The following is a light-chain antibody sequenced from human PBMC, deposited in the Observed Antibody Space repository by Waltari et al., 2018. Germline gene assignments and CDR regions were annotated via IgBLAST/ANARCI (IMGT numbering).Light chain of an antibody. CDR1: ESVSRF. CDR3: QKYDRLPAT. J-gene: IGKJ1*01. V-gene: IGKV3-20*01. CDR2: GAS. Sequence: EIVLTQSAGTLSLSPGVRGTLACRASESVSRFLAWYRQKPGQAPRLLIYGASTRATGIPDRFSGSGSGTDFSLTISRLEPEDFAVYYCQKYDRLPATFGQGTKVEIK.